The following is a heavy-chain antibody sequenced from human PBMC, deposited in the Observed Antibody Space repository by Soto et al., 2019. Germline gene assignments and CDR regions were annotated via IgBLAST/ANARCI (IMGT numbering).Heavy chain of an antibody. CDR3: ARGSGSHYYYYGMDV. V-gene: IGHV4-59*01. D-gene: IGHD1-26*01. CDR2: IYYSGST. J-gene: IGHJ6*02. Sequence: SETLSLTCTVSGGSISSYYWSWIRQPPGKGLERIGYIYYSGSTNYNPSLKSRVTISVDTSKNQFSLKLSSVTAADTAVYYCARGSGSHYYYYGMDVWGQGTTVTVSS. CDR1: GGSISSYY.